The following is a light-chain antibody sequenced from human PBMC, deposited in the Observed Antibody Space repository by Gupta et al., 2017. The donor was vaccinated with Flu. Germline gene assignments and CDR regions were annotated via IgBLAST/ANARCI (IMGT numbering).Light chain of an antibody. CDR1: QTISSH. J-gene: IGKJ4*01. CDR2: AVS. CDR3: HQSDTTPLT. Sequence: PPSLSASVGDRVTIISRSTQTISSHLHPPQQKPGIAPKLPLYAVSSSLSPIPSTFRGCRSLTDFSLTIISMPPEHIATSYFHQSDTTPLTFGGGTKVEIK. V-gene: IGKV1-39*01.